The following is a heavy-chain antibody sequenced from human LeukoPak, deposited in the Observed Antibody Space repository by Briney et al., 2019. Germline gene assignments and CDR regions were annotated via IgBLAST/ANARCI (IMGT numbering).Heavy chain of an antibody. CDR3: ARAGDTAMVDY. CDR1: GVSISSYY. V-gene: IGHV4-59*01. Sequence: KPSETLSLTCTVSGVSISSYYWSWIRQPPGKGLEWIGYIYYSGSTNYNPSLKSRVTISVDTSKNQFSLKLSSVTAADTAVYYCARAGDTAMVDYWGQGTLVTVSS. D-gene: IGHD5-18*01. CDR2: IYYSGST. J-gene: IGHJ4*02.